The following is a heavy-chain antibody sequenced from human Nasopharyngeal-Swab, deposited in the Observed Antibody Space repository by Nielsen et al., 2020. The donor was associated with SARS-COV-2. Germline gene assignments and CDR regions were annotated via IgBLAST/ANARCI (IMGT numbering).Heavy chain of an antibody. CDR3: ARDSHKGTS. CDR2: IYSGGST. V-gene: IGHV3-53*04. D-gene: IGHD2-8*01. Sequence: GESLKISCAASGFTVSSNYMSWVRQAPGKGLEWVSVIYSGGSTYYADSVKGRFTISRHNSKNTLYLQMSSLRAEDTAVYYCARDSHKGTSWGQGTLVTVSS. CDR1: GFTVSSNY. J-gene: IGHJ4*02.